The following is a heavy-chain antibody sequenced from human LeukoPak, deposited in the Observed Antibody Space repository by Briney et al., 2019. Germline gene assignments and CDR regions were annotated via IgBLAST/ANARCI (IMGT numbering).Heavy chain of an antibody. V-gene: IGHV1-69*13. CDR2: IIPIFGTA. J-gene: IGHJ3*02. CDR3: ASGTVLLGSQHDAFDI. CDR1: GYTFTSYA. Sequence: SVKVACKDSGYTFTSYAISWVRQAPGQGLEWMGGIIPIFGTANYAQKFQGRVTITADESTSTAYMELSSLRSEDTAVYYCASGTVLLGSQHDAFDIWGQGTMVTVSS. D-gene: IGHD3-10*01.